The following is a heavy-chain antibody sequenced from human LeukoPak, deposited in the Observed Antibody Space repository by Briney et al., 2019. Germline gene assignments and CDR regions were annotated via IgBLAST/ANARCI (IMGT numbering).Heavy chain of an antibody. CDR1: GFTFSSYS. D-gene: IGHD3-9*01. J-gene: IGHJ4*02. CDR3: ARAGYDILTGYYRRFDY. Sequence: PGGSLRLSCAASGFTFSSYSMNWVRQAPGKGLEWVSYISSSSSTIYYADSVKGRFTISRDNAKNSLYLQMNSLRAEDTALYYCARAGYDILTGYYRRFDYWGQGTLVTVSS. CDR2: ISSSSSTI. V-gene: IGHV3-48*01.